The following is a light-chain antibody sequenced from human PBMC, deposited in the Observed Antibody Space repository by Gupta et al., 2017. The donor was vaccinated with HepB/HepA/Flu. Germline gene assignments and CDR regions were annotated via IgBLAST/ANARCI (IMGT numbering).Light chain of an antibody. V-gene: IGLV2-14*03. CDR1: NSDVGGYNF. Sequence: HSPLPPPASVSGSPGPSITISCTGTNSDVGGYNFVPCYQHHSGKAPNLIIYDLSNRPSAVAYRFSGSKSGNTAALTISGREEADEDDYYCSSDTSSSITVFGGGTKLTVL. J-gene: IGLJ2*01. CDR2: DLS. CDR3: SSDTSSSITV.